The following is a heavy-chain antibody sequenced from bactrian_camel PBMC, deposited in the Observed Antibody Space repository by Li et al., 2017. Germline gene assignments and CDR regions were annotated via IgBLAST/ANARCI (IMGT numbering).Heavy chain of an antibody. CDR2: LNGDGCT. D-gene: IGHD7*01. CDR3: AAVDAPPPVAVLCSRGYRSSYSTRIKH. Sequence: QVQLVESGGASVQAGGSLRLSCAASGDTANSCMGWFRQAPGKEREGVAVLNGDGCTSYADSVKGRFTISKDNAKNAVYLQMNDLKPEDTGVYYCAAVDAPPPVAVLCSRGYRSSYSTRIKHWGQGTQVTVS. CDR1: GDTANSC. V-gene: IGHV3S53*01. J-gene: IGHJ4*01.